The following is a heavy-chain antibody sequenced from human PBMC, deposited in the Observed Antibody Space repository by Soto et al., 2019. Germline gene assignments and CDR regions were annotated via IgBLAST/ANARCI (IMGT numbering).Heavy chain of an antibody. D-gene: IGHD3-10*01. J-gene: IGHJ6*02. CDR2: IIPILGIA. CDR3: AREELRYYYGMDV. Sequence: QVQLVQSGAEVKKPGSSVKVSCKASGGTFSSYTISWVRQAPGQGLEWMGRIIPILGIANYAQKFQGRVTITANKTTSTAYMELSSLRSEDTAVYYCAREELRYYYGMDVWGQGTTVTVSS. CDR1: GGTFSSYT. V-gene: IGHV1-69*08.